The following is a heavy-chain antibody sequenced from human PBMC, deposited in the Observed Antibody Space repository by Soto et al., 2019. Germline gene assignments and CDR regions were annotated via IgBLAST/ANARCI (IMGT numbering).Heavy chain of an antibody. J-gene: IGHJ5*02. CDR3: AREKVRNCSGGSCYSNWFDP. CDR1: GYTFTSYA. V-gene: IGHV1-3*01. Sequence: QVQLVQSGAEVKKPGASVKVSCKASGYTFTSYAMHWVRQAPGQRLEWMGWINAGNGNTKYSQKFQGRVTITRDTSASTAYMELSSLRSEDTAVYYCAREKVRNCSGGSCYSNWFDPWGHGTLVTVSS. D-gene: IGHD2-15*01. CDR2: INAGNGNT.